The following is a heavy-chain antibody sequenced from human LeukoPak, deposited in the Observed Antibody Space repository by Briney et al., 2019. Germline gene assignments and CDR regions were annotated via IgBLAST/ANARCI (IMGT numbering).Heavy chain of an antibody. CDR1: GDSVSSNSAA. J-gene: IGHJ6*03. Sequence: SQTLSLTCAISGDSVSSNSAAWNWIRQSPSRGLEWLGRTYYRSKWYNDYAVSVKSRITINPDTSKNQFSLQLNSVTPEDTAVYYCVREEYSSSWYKRFYMDVWGKGTTVTVSS. D-gene: IGHD6-13*01. V-gene: IGHV6-1*01. CDR3: VREEYSSSWYKRFYMDV. CDR2: TYYRSKWYN.